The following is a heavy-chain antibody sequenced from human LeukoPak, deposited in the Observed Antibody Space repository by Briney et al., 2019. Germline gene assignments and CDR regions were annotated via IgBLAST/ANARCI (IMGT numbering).Heavy chain of an antibody. Sequence: SETLSLTCTVSGGSISSSSYYWGWIRQPPGKGLEWIGSIYYSGSTYYNPSLKSRVTISVDTSKNQFSLKLSSVTAADTAVYYCARVVPAAINFDYWGQGTLATVSS. CDR2: IYYSGST. D-gene: IGHD2-2*01. CDR1: GGSISSSSYY. V-gene: IGHV4-39*01. J-gene: IGHJ4*02. CDR3: ARVVPAAINFDY.